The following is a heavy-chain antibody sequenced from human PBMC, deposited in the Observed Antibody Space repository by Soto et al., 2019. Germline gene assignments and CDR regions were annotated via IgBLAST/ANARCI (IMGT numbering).Heavy chain of an antibody. J-gene: IGHJ4*02. CDR3: TTDQEYYYGSGFGY. D-gene: IGHD3-10*01. V-gene: IGHV3-15*07. CDR1: GFTFSNTW. Sequence: GGSLRLSCAASGFTFSNTWMNWVRQAPGKGLEWVGRIKSKTDGGTTDYAAPVKGRFTISRDDSKNTLYLQMNSLKTEDTAVYYCTTDQEYYYGSGFGYWGQGTLVTVSS. CDR2: IKSKTDGGTT.